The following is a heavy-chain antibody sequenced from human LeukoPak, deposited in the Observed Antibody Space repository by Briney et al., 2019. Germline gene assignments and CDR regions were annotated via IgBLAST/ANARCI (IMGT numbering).Heavy chain of an antibody. CDR3: ARDTFQPGLIDS. Sequence: QPGGSLRPSCAASGFTFSLYAMNWVRQAPGKGLEWVSYINDDTSDIHYAGSVRGRFTISRDDARKTLYLQLSSLRVEDTAVYYCARDTFQPGLIDSWGQGTLSPSPQ. D-gene: IGHD2-2*01. J-gene: IGHJ4*02. CDR2: INDDTSDI. CDR1: GFTFSLYA. V-gene: IGHV3-48*04.